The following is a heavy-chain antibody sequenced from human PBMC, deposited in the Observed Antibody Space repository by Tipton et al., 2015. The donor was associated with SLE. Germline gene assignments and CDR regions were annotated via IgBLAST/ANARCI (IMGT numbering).Heavy chain of an antibody. CDR2: ISGSGGST. CDR3: AKDQAAAAGKPEYFQH. CDR1: GFTFSSYS. D-gene: IGHD6-13*01. J-gene: IGHJ1*01. Sequence: SLRLSCAASGFTFSSYSMNWVRQTPGKGLEWVSAISGSGGSTYYADSVKGRFTISRDNSKNTLYLQMNSLRAEDTAVYYCAKDQAAAAGKPEYFQHWGQGTLVTVSS. V-gene: IGHV3-23*01.